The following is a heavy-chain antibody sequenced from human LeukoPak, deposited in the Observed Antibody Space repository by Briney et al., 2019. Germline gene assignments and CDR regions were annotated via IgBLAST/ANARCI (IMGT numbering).Heavy chain of an antibody. CDR3: AVERSGSSPSD. Sequence: GGSLRLSCAASGFAFNRVAMHWVRQAPGKGLEWVAVISYDGDYKKYTDSVKGRFTISRDNSKNTLYLQMNSLRAEDTALYYCAVERSGSSPSDWGQGTLVTVSS. CDR1: GFAFNRVA. V-gene: IGHV3-30-3*01. J-gene: IGHJ4*02. CDR2: ISYDGDYK. D-gene: IGHD3-3*01.